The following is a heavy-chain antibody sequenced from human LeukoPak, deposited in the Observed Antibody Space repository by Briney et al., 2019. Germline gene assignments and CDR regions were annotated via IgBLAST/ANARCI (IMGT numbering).Heavy chain of an antibody. CDR2: IYYSGST. J-gene: IGHJ4*02. V-gene: IGHV4-59*01. D-gene: IGHD2-15*01. Sequence: PSETLSLTCTVSGGSISSYYWSWIRQPPWKGLEWIGYIYYSGSTNYNPSLKSRVTTSVDTSKNQFSLKLSSVTAADTAVYYCARDQCSGGSCFHDYWGQGTLVTVSS. CDR1: GGSISSYY. CDR3: ARDQCSGGSCFHDY.